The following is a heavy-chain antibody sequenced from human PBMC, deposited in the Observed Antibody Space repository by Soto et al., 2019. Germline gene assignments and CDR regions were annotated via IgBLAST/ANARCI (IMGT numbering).Heavy chain of an antibody. J-gene: IGHJ2*01. CDR1: GFTFGSYA. V-gene: IGHV3-30-3*01. CDR2: ISYDGSNK. Sequence: PGGSLRLSCAASGFTFGSYAMHWVLQAPGKGLEWVAVISYDGSNKYYADSVKGRFTISRDNSKNTLYLQMNSLRAEDTAVYYCARDPLWGTAMVLWYFDLWGRGTLVTVSS. CDR3: ARDPLWGTAMVLWYFDL. D-gene: IGHD5-18*01.